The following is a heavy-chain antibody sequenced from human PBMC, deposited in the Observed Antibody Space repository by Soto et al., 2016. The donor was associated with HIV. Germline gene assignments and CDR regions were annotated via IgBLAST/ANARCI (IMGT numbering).Heavy chain of an antibody. D-gene: IGHD3-10*01. CDR1: GFTFSSYS. J-gene: IGHJ4*02. CDR2: ISSSSSYI. CDR3: ARDHGSGSYSLDY. V-gene: IGHV3-21*01. Sequence: EVQLVESGGGLVKPGGSLRLSCAASGFTFSSYSMNWVRQAPGKGLEWVSSISSSSSYIYYADSVKGRFTISRDNAKNSLYLQMNSLRAEDTAVYYCARDHGSGSYSLDYWGQGTLVTVSS.